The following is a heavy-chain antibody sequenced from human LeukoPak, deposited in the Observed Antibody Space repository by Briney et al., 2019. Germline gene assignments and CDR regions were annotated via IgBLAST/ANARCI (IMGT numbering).Heavy chain of an antibody. Sequence: PGGSLRLSCAASGFTFSDYEINWGRQAPGKGLEWVSYISTSGSTTYYADSVKGRFTISRENAKTSLFLQMNTLTAEDTAVYYCARGALHVFDYWGQGTPGTVSS. CDR2: ISTSGSTT. D-gene: IGHD3-10*02. V-gene: IGHV3-48*03. CDR3: ARGALHVFDY. J-gene: IGHJ4*02. CDR1: GFTFSDYE.